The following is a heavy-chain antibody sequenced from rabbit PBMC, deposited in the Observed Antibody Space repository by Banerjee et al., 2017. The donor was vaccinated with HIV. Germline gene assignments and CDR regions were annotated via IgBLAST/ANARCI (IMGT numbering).Heavy chain of an antibody. CDR1: GFDLSRYYY. V-gene: IGHV1S45*01. CDR3: ARDGIGVSYGDL. CDR2: IDTGSSGST. Sequence: QQQLVESGGGLVKPEGSLTLTCKASGFDLSRYYYMCWVRQAPGKGLEWIACIDTGSSGSTWYASWVNGRFTISKTSSTTVTLQMTSLTAADTATYFCARDGIGVSYGDLWGPGTLVTVS. D-gene: IGHD6-1*01. J-gene: IGHJ6*01.